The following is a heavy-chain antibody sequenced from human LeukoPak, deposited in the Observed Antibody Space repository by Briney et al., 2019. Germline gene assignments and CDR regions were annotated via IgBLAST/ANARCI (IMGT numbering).Heavy chain of an antibody. Sequence: PSETLSLTCTVSGCSISSYYWSWIRQPAGKGLEWIGRIYTSGSTNYNPSLKSRVTISVDKSKNQFSLKLSSVTAADTAVYYCARDLYTSGSSHYYYYMAVWGNGTTVTVSS. V-gene: IGHV4-4*07. CDR1: GCSISSYY. CDR3: ARDLYTSGSSHYYYYMAV. D-gene: IGHD3-10*01. CDR2: IYTSGST. J-gene: IGHJ6*03.